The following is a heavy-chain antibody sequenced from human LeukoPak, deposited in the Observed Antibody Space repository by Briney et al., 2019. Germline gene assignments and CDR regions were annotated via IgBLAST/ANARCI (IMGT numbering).Heavy chain of an antibody. Sequence: ASVKVSCKASGGTFSSYAISWERQAPGQGLEWMGRIIPIFGIANYAQKFQGRVTITADKSTSTAYMELSSLRSEDTAVYYCARRDRTGNAFDIWGQGTMVTVSS. D-gene: IGHD1-1*01. V-gene: IGHV1-69*04. J-gene: IGHJ3*02. CDR2: IIPIFGIA. CDR1: GGTFSSYA. CDR3: ARRDRTGNAFDI.